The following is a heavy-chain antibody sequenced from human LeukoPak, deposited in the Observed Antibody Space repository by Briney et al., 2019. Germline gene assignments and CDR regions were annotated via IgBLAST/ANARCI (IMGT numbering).Heavy chain of an antibody. J-gene: IGHJ4*02. CDR2: ITGSSSAT. CDR3: ARGIAAAAFDY. CDR1: GFTFSDYS. D-gene: IGHD6-6*01. V-gene: IGHV3-48*04. Sequence: PGGSLRLSCITSGFTFSDYSMDWVRQAPGKGLEWVSYITGSSSATYYAESVKGRFTISRDNAKNSLYLQMNNLRAEDTAVYYCARGIAAAAFDYWGQGTLVTVSS.